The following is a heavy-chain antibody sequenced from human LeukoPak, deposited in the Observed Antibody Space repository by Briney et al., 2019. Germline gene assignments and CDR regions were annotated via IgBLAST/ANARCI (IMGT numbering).Heavy chain of an antibody. D-gene: IGHD3-10*01. CDR1: GFTFSSYA. CDR2: ISSNGGST. J-gene: IGHJ4*02. V-gene: IGHV3-64*01. Sequence: GGSLRLSCAASGFTFSSYAMHWVRQAPGKGLEYVSAISSNGGSTYYANSVKGRFTISRDNSKNTLYLQVGSLRAENMAVYYCARGFPSPDKRPCWGQGTLVTVSS. CDR3: ARGFPSPDKRPC.